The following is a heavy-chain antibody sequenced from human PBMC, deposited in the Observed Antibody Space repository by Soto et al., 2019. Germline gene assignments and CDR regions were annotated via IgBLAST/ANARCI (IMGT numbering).Heavy chain of an antibody. D-gene: IGHD2-2*01. CDR3: ARNVVPAARDYYHYGMDV. CDR2: IIPIFGTA. J-gene: IGHJ6*02. CDR1: GGTFSSYA. V-gene: IGHV1-69*12. Sequence: QVQLVQSGAEVKKPGSSVKVSCKASGGTFSSYAISWVRQAPGQGLEWMGGIIPIFGTANYAQKFQGRVTITADESTSTAYMELSSLRSEDTAVYYCARNVVPAARDYYHYGMDVWGQGTTVTVSS.